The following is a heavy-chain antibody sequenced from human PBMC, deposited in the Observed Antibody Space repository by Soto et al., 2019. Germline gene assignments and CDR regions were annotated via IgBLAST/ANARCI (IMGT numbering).Heavy chain of an antibody. D-gene: IGHD3-16*01. Sequence: SETLSLTCAVSGGSISSGGYSWSWIRQPPGKGLEWIGYIFSSGTTYYNPSLKSRLTMTLDTSQNQFSLKLNSVTAADTAVYFCARVPSPFDFYYDMDVWGQGTTVTVS. CDR3: ARVPSPFDFYYDMDV. CDR2: IFSSGTT. CDR1: GGSISSGGYS. J-gene: IGHJ6*02. V-gene: IGHV4-30-2*05.